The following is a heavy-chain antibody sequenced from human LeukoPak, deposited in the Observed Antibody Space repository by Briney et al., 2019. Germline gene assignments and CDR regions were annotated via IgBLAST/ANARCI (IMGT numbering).Heavy chain of an antibody. CDR2: IKVDGSEK. J-gene: IGHJ4*02. V-gene: IGHV3-7*03. D-gene: IGHD1-1*01. CDR1: GFTFSNFW. CDR3: GKKTGSTGEAFDY. Sequence: PGGSLTLSCVVSGFTFSNFWMSWVRQAPGKGLEWVANIKVDGSEKYYAESVKGRFTISRDNAENSLYLQMNSLRVEDSAIYYCGKKTGSTGEAFDYWGQGTLSPSPQ.